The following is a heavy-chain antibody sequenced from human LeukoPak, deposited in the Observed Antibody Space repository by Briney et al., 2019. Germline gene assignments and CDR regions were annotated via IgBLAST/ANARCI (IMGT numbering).Heavy chain of an antibody. D-gene: IGHD3-10*01. J-gene: IGHJ1*01. CDR3: ASGLLWFGELSRAEYFQH. V-gene: IGHV3-21*01. CDR1: GFTFSSYS. CDR2: ISSSSSYI. Sequence: GGSLRPSXAASGFTFSSYSMNWVSQAPGKGLEWVSSISSSSSYIYYADSVKGRFTISRDNAKNSLYLQMNSLRAEDTAVYYCASGLLWFGELSRAEYFQHWGQGTLVTVSS.